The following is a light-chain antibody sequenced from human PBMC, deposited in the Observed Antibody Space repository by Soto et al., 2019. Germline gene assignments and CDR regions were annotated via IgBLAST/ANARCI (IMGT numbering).Light chain of an antibody. V-gene: IGKV3-11*01. CDR1: QNVRTF. CDR2: GAS. Sequence: EVVLTQSPATLSLSPGERATLSCRASQNVRTFLDWYQQKPGQAPRLLIYGASNRATGIPARFSGSGSGTDFTLTSSSLVPEDFAVYYWQQHSHWPPWTFGQGTRVEIQ. J-gene: IGKJ1*01. CDR3: QQHSHWPPWT.